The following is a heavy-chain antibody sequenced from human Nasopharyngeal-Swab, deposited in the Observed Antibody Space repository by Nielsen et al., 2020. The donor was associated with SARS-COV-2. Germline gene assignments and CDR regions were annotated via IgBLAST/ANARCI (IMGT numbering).Heavy chain of an antibody. CDR3: ARGRSGGATPYYFDY. V-gene: IGHV4-34*01. D-gene: IGHD1-26*01. Sequence: WIRQPPGKGLEWIGEINHSGSTNYNPSLKSRVTISVDTSKNQFSLKLSSVTAADTAVYYCARGRSGGATPYYFDYWGQGTLVTV. J-gene: IGHJ4*02. CDR2: INHSGST.